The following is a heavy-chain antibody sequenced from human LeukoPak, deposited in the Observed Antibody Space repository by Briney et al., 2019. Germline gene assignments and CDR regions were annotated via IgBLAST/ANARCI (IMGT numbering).Heavy chain of an antibody. CDR1: GFTFSSYS. CDR3: AKDYSSRPRFYFDC. Sequence: GGSLRLSCAASGFTFSSYSMNWVRQAPGKGLEWVSYISSSSTTIYYADSVKGRFTISRDNAKNSLYLQMNSLRAEDTALYYCAKDYSSRPRFYFDCWGQGTLVTVSS. D-gene: IGHD6-13*01. V-gene: IGHV3-48*01. CDR2: ISSSSTTI. J-gene: IGHJ4*02.